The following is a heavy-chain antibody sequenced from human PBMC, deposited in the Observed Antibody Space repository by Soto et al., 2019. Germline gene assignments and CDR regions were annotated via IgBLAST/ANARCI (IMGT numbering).Heavy chain of an antibody. J-gene: IGHJ6*02. D-gene: IGHD4-17*01. CDR2: IHVGSSNI. V-gene: IGHV3-48*03. Sequence: PEGSLRRTSVDFGFRLSIKQIDWVRQAPGKGVEWDSYIHVGSSNIYYAYSVKGRFTISRDNAKNSLYLQMDSLRAEDTAVYYCARDGSTGSTNYHYAIDVWGQGSTVTVSS. CDR3: ARDGSTGSTNYHYAIDV. CDR1: GFRLSIKQ.